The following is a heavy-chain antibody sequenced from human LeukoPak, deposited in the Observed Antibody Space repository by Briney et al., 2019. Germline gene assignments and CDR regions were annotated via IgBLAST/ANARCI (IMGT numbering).Heavy chain of an antibody. D-gene: IGHD5-12*01. J-gene: IGHJ4*02. CDR3: ARVDIVATIGGEFDY. CDR2: ISGDGGST. Sequence: GGSLRLSCAASGFTFDDYAMHWVRQAPGKGLEWVSLISGDGGSTYYADSVKGRFTISRDNAKNSLYLQMNSLRAEDTALYYCARVDIVATIGGEFDYWGQGTLVTVSS. V-gene: IGHV3-43*02. CDR1: GFTFDDYA.